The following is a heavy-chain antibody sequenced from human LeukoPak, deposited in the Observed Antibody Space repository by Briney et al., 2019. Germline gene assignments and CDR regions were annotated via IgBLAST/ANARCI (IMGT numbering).Heavy chain of an antibody. CDR2: IYYSGST. V-gene: IGHV4-59*01. CDR3: ARGASGYYNGVDY. J-gene: IGHJ4*02. D-gene: IGHD3-22*01. Sequence: SETLSLTCTVSGASINSYYWSWIRQPAGKGLEWIGYIYYSGSTNYNPSLKSRVTISVDTSKNQFSLKLSSVTAADTAVYYCARGASGYYNGVDYWGQGTLVTVSS. CDR1: GASINSYY.